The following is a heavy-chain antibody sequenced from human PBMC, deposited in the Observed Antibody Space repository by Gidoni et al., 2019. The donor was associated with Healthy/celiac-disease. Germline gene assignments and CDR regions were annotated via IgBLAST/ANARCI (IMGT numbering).Heavy chain of an antibody. D-gene: IGHD2-15*01. Sequence: EVQLVESGGGLVQPGGSLRLSCSASGFPFSTHAMHWVRQAPGKGLEYVSAISSNGGSTYYADSVKGRFTISRDNSKNTLYLQMSSLRAEDTAVYYCVKDKGGYCSGGSCYSGYYYYYGMDVWGQGTTVTVSS. V-gene: IGHV3-64D*06. CDR2: ISSNGGST. CDR1: GFPFSTHA. J-gene: IGHJ6*02. CDR3: VKDKGGYCSGGSCYSGYYYYYGMDV.